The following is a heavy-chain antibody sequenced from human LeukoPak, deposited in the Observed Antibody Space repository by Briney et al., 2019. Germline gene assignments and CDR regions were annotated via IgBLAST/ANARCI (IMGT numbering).Heavy chain of an antibody. V-gene: IGHV4-4*09. D-gene: IGHD6-13*01. J-gene: IGHJ5*02. Sequence: SETLSLTCTVSGGSISSYYWSWIRQPPGKGLEWIGYIYTSGSTNYSPSLKSRVTISVDTSKNQFSLKLSSVTAADTAVYYCARPTGYSSSWYWFDPWGQGTLVTVSS. CDR3: ARPTGYSSSWYWFDP. CDR2: IYTSGST. CDR1: GGSISSYY.